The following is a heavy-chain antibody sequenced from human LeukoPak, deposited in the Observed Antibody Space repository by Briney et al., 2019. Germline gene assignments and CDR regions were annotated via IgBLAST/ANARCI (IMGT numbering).Heavy chain of an antibody. V-gene: IGHV4-4*02. J-gene: IGHJ4*02. Sequence: PSGTLSLTCAVSGGSISSSNWWSWVRQPPRKGLEWIGEIYHSGSTNYNPSLKSRVTISVDKSKNQFSLRLASVTAADTALYYCARVKPGIPVADSWGQGTLVTVSS. CDR2: IYHSGST. CDR1: GGSISSSNW. D-gene: IGHD6-19*01. CDR3: ARVKPGIPVADS.